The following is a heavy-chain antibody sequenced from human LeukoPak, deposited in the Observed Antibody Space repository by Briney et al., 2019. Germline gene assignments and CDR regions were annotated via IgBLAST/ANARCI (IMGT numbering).Heavy chain of an antibody. CDR3: ARPLGYCSSTSCPQSWFDP. CDR2: INHSGRT. CDR1: GGSFSGYY. D-gene: IGHD2-2*01. Sequence: SETLSLTCVVYGGSFSGYYWTWIRQPPGKGLEWIGEINHSGRTNYNPSLKSRVTISVDTSKNQFSLKLSSVTAADTAVYYCARPLGYCSSTSCPQSWFDPWGQGTLVTVSS. V-gene: IGHV4-34*01. J-gene: IGHJ5*02.